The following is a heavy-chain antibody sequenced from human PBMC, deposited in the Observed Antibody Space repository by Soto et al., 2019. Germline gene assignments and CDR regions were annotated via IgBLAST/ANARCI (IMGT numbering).Heavy chain of an antibody. CDR2: ISYDGSNK. J-gene: IGHJ6*02. Sequence: QVQLVESGGGVVQPGRSLRLSCAASGFTFSSYGMHWVRQAPGKGLEWVAVISYDGSNKYYADSVKGRFTISRDNSKNTLYLQMNSLRAEDTAVYYCAKAGLWFGEVGYYGMDVWGQGTTVTVSS. V-gene: IGHV3-30*18. CDR3: AKAGLWFGEVGYYGMDV. CDR1: GFTFSSYG. D-gene: IGHD3-10*01.